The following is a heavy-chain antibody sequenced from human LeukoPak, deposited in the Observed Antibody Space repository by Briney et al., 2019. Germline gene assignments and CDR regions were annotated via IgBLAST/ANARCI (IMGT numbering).Heavy chain of an antibody. D-gene: IGHD2-15*01. Sequence: TTSGTLSLTCTVSGASISSSYWSWVRQPPGKRREWLGFIYYNGNTNSNPSLKSRVTISLDTSKNPFSLKLSSVTAADSGTYYCVRGMYDPRGYSNAFDIWGQGAMVTVSS. CDR2: IYYNGNT. CDR3: VRGMYDPRGYSNAFDI. CDR1: GASISSSY. J-gene: IGHJ3*02. V-gene: IGHV4-59*01.